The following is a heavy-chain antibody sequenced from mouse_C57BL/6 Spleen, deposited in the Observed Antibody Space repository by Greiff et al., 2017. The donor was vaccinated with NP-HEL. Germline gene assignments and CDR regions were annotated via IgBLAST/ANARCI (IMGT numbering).Heavy chain of an antibody. CDR3: ARLGYYGPFAY. D-gene: IGHD1-1*01. Sequence: QVQLQQSGAELVKPGASVKMSCKASGYTFTSYWITWVKQRPGQGLEWIGDIYPGSGSTNYNEKFKSKATLTVDTSSSTAYMQLSSLTYEESAGYYCARLGYYGPFAYGGQGTLVTVSA. V-gene: IGHV1-55*01. CDR1: GYTFTSYW. J-gene: IGHJ3*01. CDR2: IYPGSGST.